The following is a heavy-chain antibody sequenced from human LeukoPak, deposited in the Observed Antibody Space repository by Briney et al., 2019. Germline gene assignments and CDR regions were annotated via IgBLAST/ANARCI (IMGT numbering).Heavy chain of an antibody. D-gene: IGHD6-13*01. V-gene: IGHV4-34*01. J-gene: IGHJ4*02. CDR1: GGSFSGYY. CDR3: ARGVWYDY. CDR2: INHSGST. Sequence: SETLSLTCAVYGGSFSGYYWSWIRQPPGKGLGWIGEINHSGSTNYNPSLKSRVTISVDTSKNQFSLKLSSVTAADTAVYYCARGVWYDYWGQGTLVTVSS.